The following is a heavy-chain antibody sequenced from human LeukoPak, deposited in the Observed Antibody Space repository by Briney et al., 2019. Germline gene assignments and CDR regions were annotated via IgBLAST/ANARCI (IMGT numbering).Heavy chain of an antibody. CDR3: ARDYCSGGSCYSH. CDR1: GFTVSSNY. J-gene: IGHJ4*02. CDR2: IYSGGST. V-gene: IGHV3-53*01. Sequence: QPGGSLRLSCAASGFTVSSNYMSWVRQAPGKGLEWVSVIYSGGSTFYADSVKGRFTISRDNSKNTLYLQMNSLRAEDTAVYYCARDYCSGGSCYSHWGQGTLVTVSP. D-gene: IGHD2-15*01.